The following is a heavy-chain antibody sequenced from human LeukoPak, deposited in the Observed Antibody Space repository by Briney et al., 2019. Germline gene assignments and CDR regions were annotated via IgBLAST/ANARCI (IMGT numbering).Heavy chain of an antibody. Sequence: GASLRLSCAASGFTFSSYAMSWVRQAPGKGLEWVANIKQDGSEKYYVDSVKGRFTISRDNAKNSLYLQMNSLRAEDTAVYYCARASRPEYSSGWYAAFDIWGQGTMVTVSS. D-gene: IGHD6-19*01. CDR3: ARASRPEYSSGWYAAFDI. CDR2: IKQDGSEK. CDR1: GFTFSSYA. V-gene: IGHV3-7*03. J-gene: IGHJ3*02.